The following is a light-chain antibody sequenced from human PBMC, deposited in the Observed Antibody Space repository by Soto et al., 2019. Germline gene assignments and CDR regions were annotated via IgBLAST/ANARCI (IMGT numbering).Light chain of an antibody. CDR3: ATWDSSLTSVV. Sequence: QSVLTQPPSVSAAPGQKVTVSCFGSNSNIGNNYVAWYQQLPGTAPKLLILDNDKRPSGIPDRFSGSKSGTSATLGISGLQTGDEADYYCATWDSSLTSVVFGGGTKLTVL. V-gene: IGLV1-51*01. J-gene: IGLJ2*01. CDR1: NSNIGNNY. CDR2: DND.